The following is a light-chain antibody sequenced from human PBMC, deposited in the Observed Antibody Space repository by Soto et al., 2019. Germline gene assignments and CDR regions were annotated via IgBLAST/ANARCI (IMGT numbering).Light chain of an antibody. CDR3: QQANSFPLT. V-gene: IGKV1-12*01. CDR2: ASS. CDR1: QDINTW. Sequence: DIQMTQSPSSVSASVGDRVTFTCRASQDINTWLAWDQKKPGKAPHLLIYASSTLHSRVPSRFSGSGSGTHFTLTINSLQPEDFGTYYCQQANSFPLTFGGGTKV. J-gene: IGKJ4*01.